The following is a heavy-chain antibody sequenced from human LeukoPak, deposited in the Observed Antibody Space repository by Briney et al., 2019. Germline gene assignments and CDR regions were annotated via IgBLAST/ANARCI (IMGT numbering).Heavy chain of an antibody. D-gene: IGHD6-19*01. CDR3: ARDVSSGWSYFDY. Sequence: SETLSLTCTVSGGSISSSSYYWGWIRQPAGKGLEWIGRIYTSGSTNYNPSLKSRVTMSVDTSKNQFSLKLSSVTAADTAVYYCARDVSSGWSYFDYWGQGTLVTVSS. J-gene: IGHJ4*02. V-gene: IGHV4-61*02. CDR2: IYTSGST. CDR1: GGSISSSSYY.